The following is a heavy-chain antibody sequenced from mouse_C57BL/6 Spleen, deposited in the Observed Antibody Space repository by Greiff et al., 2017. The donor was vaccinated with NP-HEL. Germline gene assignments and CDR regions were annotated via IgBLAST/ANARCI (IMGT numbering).Heavy chain of an antibody. Sequence: VQLQQSGAELVRPGASVTLSCKASGYTFTDYEMHWVKQTPVHGLEWIGAIDPETGGPAYNQKFKGKAILTAGKSSSTAYMELRSLTSEDSAVYYCTRGGGNYSAWFAYWGQGTLVTVSA. CDR2: IDPETGGP. D-gene: IGHD2-1*01. J-gene: IGHJ3*01. CDR1: GYTFTDYE. CDR3: TRGGGNYSAWFAY. V-gene: IGHV1-15*01.